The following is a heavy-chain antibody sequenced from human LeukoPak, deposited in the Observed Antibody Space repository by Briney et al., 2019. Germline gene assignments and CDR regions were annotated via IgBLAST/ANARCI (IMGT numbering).Heavy chain of an antibody. D-gene: IGHD2-15*01. J-gene: IGHJ6*02. CDR1: GFTFSSYS. Sequence: GGSLRLSCAASGFTFSSYSMNWVRQAPGKGLEWVSSISSSSSYIYYADSVKGRFTISRDNAKNSLYLQMNSLRAEDTAVYYCARDVSCSGGSCYGSAYYYGMDVWGQGTTVTVSS. CDR3: ARDVSCSGGSCYGSAYYYGMDV. CDR2: ISSSSSYI. V-gene: IGHV3-21*01.